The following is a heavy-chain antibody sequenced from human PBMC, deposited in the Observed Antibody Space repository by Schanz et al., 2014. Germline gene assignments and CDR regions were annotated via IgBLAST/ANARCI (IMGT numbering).Heavy chain of an antibody. CDR2: IGAFQGNT. J-gene: IGHJ4*02. Sequence: QVQLVQSGTEVKKPGASMKISCKAFGYYFGGFGISWVRQAPGQGFEWMGWIGAFQGNTKYAQKFQDRVTLTSDTSASTAYMELRSLRPDDTAVYYCLRANTTQHVVLPDALRYWGQGTLVSVSS. V-gene: IGHV1-18*01. CDR3: LRANTTQHVVLPDALRY. CDR1: GYYFGGFG. D-gene: IGHD2-2*01.